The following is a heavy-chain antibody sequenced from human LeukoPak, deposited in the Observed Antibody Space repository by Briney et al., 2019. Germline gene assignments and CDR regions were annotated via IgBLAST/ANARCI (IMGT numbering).Heavy chain of an antibody. Sequence: GGSLRLSCAASGFTVNSNYWSWVRQAPGKGLEWVSVIYSGGTTYYADSVKGRFTFSRDNSKNMLHLQMNSLRAEDTAVYYCARGFNRGFDPWGQGTLVIASS. CDR2: IYSGGTT. V-gene: IGHV3-53*01. J-gene: IGHJ5*02. CDR1: GFTVNSNY. CDR3: ARGFNRGFDP. D-gene: IGHD3-10*01.